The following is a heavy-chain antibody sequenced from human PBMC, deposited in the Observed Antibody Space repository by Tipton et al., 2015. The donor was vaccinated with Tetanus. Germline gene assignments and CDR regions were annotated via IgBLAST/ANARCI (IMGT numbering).Heavy chain of an antibody. D-gene: IGHD3-10*01. J-gene: IGHJ3*01. Sequence: QLVQSGSELKKPGASVKISRKASGYNFKKYALNWVRQAPGQGLEWMGWINPKTGNPVYGQAFTGRFVFSLDTSVTTTYLEIDNLKTADTAMYFCARIFGDAFDLWGQGTKVTVSS. CDR2: INPKTGNP. CDR1: GYNFKKYA. V-gene: IGHV7-4-1*01. CDR3: ARIFGDAFDL.